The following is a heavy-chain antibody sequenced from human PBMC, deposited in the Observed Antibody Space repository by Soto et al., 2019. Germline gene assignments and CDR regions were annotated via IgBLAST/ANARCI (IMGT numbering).Heavy chain of an antibody. V-gene: IGHV4-59*13. CDR1: GDSMSPFY. D-gene: IGHD3-3*01. J-gene: IGHJ6*02. CDR2: IYYSGNT. CDR3: ARGVYDYWSGYYAGSGLDV. Sequence: QVPLQESGPGLVKPSETLSLTCTVSGDSMSPFYWNWIRQSPGKGLEWIGYIYYSGNTNYNPSLKSRVAISVDTSKNQFYLKLSSVTAADTAVYYCARGVYDYWSGYYAGSGLDVWGQGNTVTVSS.